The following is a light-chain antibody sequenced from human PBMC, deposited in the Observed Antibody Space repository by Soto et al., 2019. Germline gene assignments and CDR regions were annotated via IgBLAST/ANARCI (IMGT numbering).Light chain of an antibody. CDR1: QTVTSNY. J-gene: IGKJ1*01. V-gene: IGKV3-20*01. CDR3: QQYGSSPRT. CDR2: GAS. Sequence: VSTRSPGTLFLSPGERASHSCRPSQTVTSNYLAWYRQTPGQGPRLLLDGASGRATGIPDRFSGSGSGTDFTLTISRVEPDDFAVYYCQQYGSSPRTFGHGTKVDIK.